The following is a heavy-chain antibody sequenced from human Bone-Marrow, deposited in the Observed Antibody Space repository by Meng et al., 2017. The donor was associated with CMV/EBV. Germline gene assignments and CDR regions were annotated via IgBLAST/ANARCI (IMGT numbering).Heavy chain of an antibody. CDR3: ARVNWNDLTKGYY. J-gene: IGHJ4*02. CDR2: INPNSGGT. CDR1: GYTFTGYY. Sequence: ASVKVSCKASGYTFTGYYMHWVRQAPGQGLEWMGWINPNSGGTNYAQKFQGRVTMTRDTSISTAYMELSSLRSEDTAVYYCARVNWNDLTKGYYWGQGTLVTVSS. D-gene: IGHD1-20*01. V-gene: IGHV1-2*02.